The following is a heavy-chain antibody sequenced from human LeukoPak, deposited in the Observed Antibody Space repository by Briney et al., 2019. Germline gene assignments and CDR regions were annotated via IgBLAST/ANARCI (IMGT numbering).Heavy chain of an antibody. J-gene: IGHJ4*02. D-gene: IGHD3-10*01. Sequence: PGGSLRLSCAGSGFTFSDFWMTWVRQTPGKGLEWVANIKEDGTEKNLVDSVKGRFTISRDNAKNSLYLQMNSLRAEDTAVYYCARDGTVRGKNGCFDYWGQGTLVTVSS. CDR3: ARDGTVRGKNGCFDY. CDR1: GFTFSDFW. CDR2: IKEDGTEK. V-gene: IGHV3-7*01.